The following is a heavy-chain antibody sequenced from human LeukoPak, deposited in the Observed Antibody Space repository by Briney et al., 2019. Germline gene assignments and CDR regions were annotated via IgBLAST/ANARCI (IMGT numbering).Heavy chain of an antibody. CDR2: IYHSGIT. J-gene: IGHJ3*02. CDR1: GGSISSGGYS. V-gene: IGHV4-30-2*01. Sequence: PSQTLSLTCAVSGGSISSGGYSWRWLRQPPGKGLEWIGYIYHSGITYYNPSLKSRVTISVDRSKNQFSLKLSSVTAADTAVYYCARGPNAFDIWGQGTMVTVSS. CDR3: ARGPNAFDI.